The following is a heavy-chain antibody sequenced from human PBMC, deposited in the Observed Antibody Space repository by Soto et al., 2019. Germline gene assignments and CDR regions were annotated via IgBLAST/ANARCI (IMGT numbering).Heavy chain of an antibody. J-gene: IGHJ4*02. CDR3: ARQPSYYDSSGYLVPQIDY. CDR2: IYPGDSDT. V-gene: IGHV5-51*01. D-gene: IGHD3-22*01. CDR1: GYSFTSYW. Sequence: GESLKISCKGSGYSFTSYWIGWVRQMPGKGLEWMWIIYPGDSDTRYSPSFQGQVTISADKSISTAYLQWSSLKASDTAMYYCARQPSYYDSSGYLVPQIDYWGQGTLVAVSS.